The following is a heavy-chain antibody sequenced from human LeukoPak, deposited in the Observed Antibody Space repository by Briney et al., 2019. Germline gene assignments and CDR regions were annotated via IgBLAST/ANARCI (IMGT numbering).Heavy chain of an antibody. V-gene: IGHV3-7*01. CDR1: GFTFMTYW. CDR3: ARVRKDIVVVPGAMRDTYYFDY. J-gene: IGHJ4*02. Sequence: GGSLRLSCAASGFTFMTYWMSWVRQAPGKGLEWVANIKQDVSEKYYVDSVKGRFTISRDNAKNSLYLQMNSLRAEDTAVYSCARVRKDIVVVPGAMRDTYYFDYWGKGALVTVAS. D-gene: IGHD2-2*01. CDR2: IKQDVSEK.